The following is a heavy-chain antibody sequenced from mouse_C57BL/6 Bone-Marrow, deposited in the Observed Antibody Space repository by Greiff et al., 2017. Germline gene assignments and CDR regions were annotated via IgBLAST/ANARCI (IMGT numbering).Heavy chain of an antibody. CDR1: GYTFTSYW. J-gene: IGHJ2*01. Sequence: QVQLQQPGAELVRPGSSVKLSCKASGYTFTSYWMDWVKQRPGQGLEWIGNIYPSDSETHYNQKFKDKATLTVDKSSSTAYMQLSSLTSEDSAVYYCARSYRFDYWGQGTTRTVSS. CDR2: IYPSDSET. V-gene: IGHV1-61*01. D-gene: IGHD2-14*01. CDR3: ARSYRFDY.